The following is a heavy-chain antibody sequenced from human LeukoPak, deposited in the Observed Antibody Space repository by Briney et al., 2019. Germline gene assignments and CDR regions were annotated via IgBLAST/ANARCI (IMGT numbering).Heavy chain of an antibody. CDR2: IIPIFGTA. J-gene: IGHJ6*03. CDR3: ARDRQYNYYYYYMDV. D-gene: IGHD5-24*01. CDR1: GGTFSSYA. V-gene: IGHV1-69*05. Sequence: ASVKVSCKASGGTFSSYAISWVRQAPGQGLEWMGGIIPIFGTANYAQKFQGRVTITTDESTSTAYMELSGLRSEDTAVYYCARDRQYNYYYYYMDVWGKGTTVTVSS.